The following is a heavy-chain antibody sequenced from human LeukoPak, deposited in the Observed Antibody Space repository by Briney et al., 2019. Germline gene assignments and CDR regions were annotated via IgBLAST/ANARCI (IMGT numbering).Heavy chain of an antibody. CDR1: GYTYTGHY. D-gene: IGHD1-1*01. J-gene: IGHJ3*02. CDR3: ARGRVHSWSDAFDI. Sequence: ASVKVSCKASGYTYTGHYMHWVRQAPGQGLEWMGWINSDSGGTKYAQKFQGSVIMTRVTSISTAYMELSRLKSDDTAVYYCARGRVHSWSDAFDIWGQGTTVTVSS. V-gene: IGHV1-2*02. CDR2: INSDSGGT.